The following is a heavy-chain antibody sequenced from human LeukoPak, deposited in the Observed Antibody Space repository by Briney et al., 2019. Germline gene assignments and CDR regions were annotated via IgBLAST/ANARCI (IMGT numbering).Heavy chain of an antibody. CDR2: IRYDGSNK. CDR1: GFTFSSYA. V-gene: IGHV3-30*02. D-gene: IGHD3-10*01. CDR3: AKDERITMVRGVMTDY. Sequence: PGGSLRLSCAASGFTFSSYAMSWVRQAPGKGLEWVAFIRYDGSNKYYADSVKGRFTISRDNSRNTLYLQMNSLRAEDTAVYYCAKDERITMVRGVMTDYWGQGTLVTVSS. J-gene: IGHJ4*02.